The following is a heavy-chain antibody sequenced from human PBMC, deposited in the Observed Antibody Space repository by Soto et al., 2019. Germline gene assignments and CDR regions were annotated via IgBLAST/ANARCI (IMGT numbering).Heavy chain of an antibody. CDR3: EKSNYYYAMDV. CDR2: ISGSGGST. CDR1: GFTFSRYA. J-gene: IGHJ6*02. V-gene: IGHV3-23*01. Sequence: PGGSLRLSCAASGFTFSRYAMSWARQAPGKGLEWVSDISGSGGSTHYADSVKGRFTISRDNSKNTLYLQMNSLRAEDTAVYYCEKSNYYYAMDVWGQGTTVTVSS.